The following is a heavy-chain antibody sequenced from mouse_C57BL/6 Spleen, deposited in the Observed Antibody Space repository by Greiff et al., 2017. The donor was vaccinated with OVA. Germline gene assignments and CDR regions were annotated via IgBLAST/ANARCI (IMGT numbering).Heavy chain of an antibody. Sequence: VQLQQSGAELVKPGASVKLSCKASGYTFTSYWMHWVKQRPGQGLDWIGYINPSSGYTKYNQKFKDKATMTADKSSSTAYMQLSSLTYEDSAVYYCARVDCGSYYFDYWGQGTTLTVSS. CDR2: INPSSGYT. CDR1: GYTFTSYW. V-gene: IGHV1-7*01. D-gene: IGHD1-1*01. J-gene: IGHJ2*01. CDR3: ARVDCGSYYFDY.